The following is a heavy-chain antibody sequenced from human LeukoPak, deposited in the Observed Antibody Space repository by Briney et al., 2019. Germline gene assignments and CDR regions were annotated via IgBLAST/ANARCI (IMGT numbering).Heavy chain of an antibody. Sequence: PSETLSLTCAVSGGSFISGTYYWGWIRQPPGKGLEWIGSIHFSGRTYHNPSLKSRVSISVDTSKNQFSLKLSSVTAADTAVYYCARQGREYTSGWFPDNWGQGTLVIVSS. V-gene: IGHV4-39*01. J-gene: IGHJ4*02. CDR1: GGSFISGTYY. D-gene: IGHD6-19*01. CDR2: IHFSGRT. CDR3: ARQGREYTSGWFPDN.